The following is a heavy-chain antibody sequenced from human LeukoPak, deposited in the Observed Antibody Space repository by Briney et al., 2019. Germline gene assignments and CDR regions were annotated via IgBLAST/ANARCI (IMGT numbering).Heavy chain of an antibody. V-gene: IGHV3-30*02. J-gene: IGHJ4*02. CDR2: IRYDGSNK. CDR3: AKDHALVPAAPFDY. Sequence: PGGSLRLSCAASGFTFSSYGMHWVRQAPGKGLEWVAFIRYDGSNKYYADSVKGRFTISRDNSKNTLYLQMNSLRAEDTAVYYCAKDHALVPAAPFDYWGQGTLVTVSS. D-gene: IGHD2-2*01. CDR1: GFTFSSYG.